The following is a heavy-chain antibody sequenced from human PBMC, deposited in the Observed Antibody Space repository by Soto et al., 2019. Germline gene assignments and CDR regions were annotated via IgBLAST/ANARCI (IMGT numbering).Heavy chain of an antibody. CDR2: IIPMFGTA. V-gene: IGHV1-69*13. Sequence: SVKVSCKASGDTFSIYAINWVRQAPGQGLEWMGGIIPMFGTANYAQKFKGRVTITAGESTSTVYMELSSLRSEDTAVYYCARVGPAHYYDSSGYYSPLDYWGQGTLVTVSS. D-gene: IGHD3-22*01. CDR3: ARVGPAHYYDSSGYYSPLDY. CDR1: GDTFSIYA. J-gene: IGHJ4*02.